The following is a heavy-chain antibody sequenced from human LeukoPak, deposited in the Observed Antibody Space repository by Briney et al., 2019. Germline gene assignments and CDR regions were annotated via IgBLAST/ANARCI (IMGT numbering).Heavy chain of an antibody. CDR3: AREGRTVADTGFDY. V-gene: IGHV1-18*01. J-gene: IGHJ4*02. CDR1: GYTFTSYG. Sequence: ASMKVSCKASGYTFTSYGISWVRQAPGQGLEWMGWINAKNGNTNYAQKLQGRVTMTTDTSTSTAYMELRSLRSDDTAVYYCAREGRTVADTGFDYWGQGTLVSVSS. D-gene: IGHD6-19*01. CDR2: INAKNGNT.